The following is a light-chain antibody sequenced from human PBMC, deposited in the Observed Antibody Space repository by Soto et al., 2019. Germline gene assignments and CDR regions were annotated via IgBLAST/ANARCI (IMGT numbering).Light chain of an antibody. J-gene: IGLJ1*01. Sequence: ALTQPASVSGSPGQSITSSCTGTRRDVGGYNYVSWYQQYPGKSPKLLIYEATHRPSGVSNRFAGSKSGNTASLTVSGLQAEDEADYYCSSYTISNALPFVFGTGTKVTVL. CDR1: RRDVGGYNY. CDR2: EAT. V-gene: IGLV2-14*01. CDR3: SSYTISNALPFV.